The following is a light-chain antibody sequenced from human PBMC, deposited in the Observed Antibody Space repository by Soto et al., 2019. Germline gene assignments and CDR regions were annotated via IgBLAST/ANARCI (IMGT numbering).Light chain of an antibody. Sequence: QSALTQPASLSGSPGQSITISCTGTSSDVGGYNYVSWYQQHPGKAPKLMIYDVSNRPSGVSNRFSGSKSGNTASLTISGLQAEDEAEYYCNSYRASSTTHDVFGTGTKVTVL. J-gene: IGLJ1*01. V-gene: IGLV2-14*03. CDR2: DVS. CDR3: NSYRASSTTHDV. CDR1: SSDVGGYNY.